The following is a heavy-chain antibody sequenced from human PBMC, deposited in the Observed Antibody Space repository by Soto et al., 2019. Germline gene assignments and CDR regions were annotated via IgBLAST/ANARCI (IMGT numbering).Heavy chain of an antibody. CDR2: INHSGIT. V-gene: IGHV4-34*01. CDR1: GGSFSGYD. CDR3: ASGPRMWVAGGGN. Sequence: SETLSLTCAVYGGSFSGYDWSWIRQPPGKGLEWLGEINHSGITDYNPSLKSRITILIATTKKQFSLKLNCVTAPDPAVYYCASGPRMWVAGGGNWGQGTQVTVSS. J-gene: IGHJ4*02. D-gene: IGHD1-26*01.